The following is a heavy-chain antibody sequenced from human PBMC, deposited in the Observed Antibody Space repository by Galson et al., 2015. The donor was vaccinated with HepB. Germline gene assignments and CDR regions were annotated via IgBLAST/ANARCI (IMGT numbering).Heavy chain of an antibody. CDR1: GDSVSSNSAA. V-gene: IGHV6-1*01. D-gene: IGHD6-19*01. Sequence: CAISGDSVSSNSAAWNWIRQSPSRGLEWLERTYYRSKWYNDYAVSVKSRITINPDTSKNQFSLQLNSVTPEDTAVYYCARSWGVAGTFGMDVWGQGTTVTVPS. CDR3: ARSWGVAGTFGMDV. CDR2: TYYRSKWYN. J-gene: IGHJ6*02.